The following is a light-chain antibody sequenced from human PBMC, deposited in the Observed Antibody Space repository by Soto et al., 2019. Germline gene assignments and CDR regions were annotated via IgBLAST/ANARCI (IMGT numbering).Light chain of an antibody. CDR1: SSDVGGYNY. CDR2: DVS. CDR3: CSYAGSYTYV. V-gene: IGLV2-11*01. J-gene: IGLJ1*01. Sequence: QSALTQPRSVSGSPGQSVTISCTGTSSDVGGYNYVSWYQQHPGKAPKLMIYDVSEWPSGVPDRFSGSKSGNTASLTISWLQAEDEADYYCCSYAGSYTYVFGTGTKLTVL.